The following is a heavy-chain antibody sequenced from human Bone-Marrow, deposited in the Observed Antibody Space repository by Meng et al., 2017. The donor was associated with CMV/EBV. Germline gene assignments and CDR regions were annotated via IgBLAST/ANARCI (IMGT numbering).Heavy chain of an antibody. CDR1: GGSISGYS. V-gene: IGHV4-59*01. Sequence: SETLSLTCTVSGGSISGYSWSWIRQPPGKGLEWIGYIYYSGRTKYNPSLKSRVTISVDTSKNQFSLKLSSVTAADTAVYYCARGLGTDAFDIWGQGPMVPVSS. CDR3: ARGLGTDAFDI. J-gene: IGHJ3*02. CDR2: IYYSGRT. D-gene: IGHD1-1*01.